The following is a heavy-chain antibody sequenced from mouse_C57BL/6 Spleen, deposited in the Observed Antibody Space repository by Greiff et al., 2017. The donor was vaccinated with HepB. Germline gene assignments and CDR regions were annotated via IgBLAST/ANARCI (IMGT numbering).Heavy chain of an antibody. Sequence: QVQLKEPGAELVKPGASVKLSCKASGYTFTSYWMHWVKQRPGQGLEWIGMIHPNSGSTNYNEKFKSKATLTVDKSSSTAYMQLSSLTSEDSAVYCGASSGGRCDFDYWGQGTTLTVSS. CDR1: GYTFTSYW. CDR3: ASSGGRCDFDY. J-gene: IGHJ2*01. D-gene: IGHD3-1*01. CDR2: IHPNSGST. V-gene: IGHV1-64*01.